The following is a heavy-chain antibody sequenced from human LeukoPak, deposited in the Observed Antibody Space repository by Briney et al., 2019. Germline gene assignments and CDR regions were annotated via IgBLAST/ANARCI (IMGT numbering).Heavy chain of an antibody. D-gene: IGHD6-19*01. CDR2: INHSGST. Sequence: SETLSLTCAVYGGSFSGYYWSWIRQPPGKGLEWIGEINHSGSTNYNPSLKSRVTMSVDTSKNQFSLKLSSVTAADTAVYYCARGAVAGQPAYYFDYWGQGTLVTVSS. CDR1: GGSFSGYY. CDR3: ARGAVAGQPAYYFDY. J-gene: IGHJ4*02. V-gene: IGHV4-34*01.